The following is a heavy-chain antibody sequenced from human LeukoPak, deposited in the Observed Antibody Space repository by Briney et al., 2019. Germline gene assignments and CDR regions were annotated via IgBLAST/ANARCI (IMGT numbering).Heavy chain of an antibody. D-gene: IGHD3-16*02. Sequence: PSETLSLTCTLSGGSITSSSYYLGWIRQPPGKGLEWIGSIYYSGSTYYNPSLKSRVTISVDTSKNQFSLKLSSVTAADTAVYYCASRRGYYDYVWGSYRLDYWGQGTLVTVSS. CDR3: ASRRGYYDYVWGSYRLDY. V-gene: IGHV4-39*01. CDR1: GGSITSSSYY. CDR2: IYYSGST. J-gene: IGHJ4*02.